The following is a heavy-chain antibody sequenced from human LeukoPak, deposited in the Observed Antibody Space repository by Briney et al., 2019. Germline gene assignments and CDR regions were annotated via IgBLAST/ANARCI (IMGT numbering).Heavy chain of an antibody. D-gene: IGHD3-3*01. J-gene: IGHJ4*02. CDR1: GGSISSCGYY. Sequence: SQTLSLTCTVSGGSISSCGYYWSWIRQHPGKGLEWIGYIYYSGSTYYNPSLKSRVTISVDTSKNQFSLKLSSVTAADTAVYYCARAPDFWSGSHIVYWDQGTLVTVSS. V-gene: IGHV4-31*03. CDR2: IYYSGST. CDR3: ARAPDFWSGSHIVY.